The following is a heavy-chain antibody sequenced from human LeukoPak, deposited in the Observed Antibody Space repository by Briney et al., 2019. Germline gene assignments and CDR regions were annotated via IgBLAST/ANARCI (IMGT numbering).Heavy chain of an antibody. V-gene: IGHV3-53*01. J-gene: IGHJ3*02. D-gene: IGHD6-19*01. CDR2: IYSGGST. CDR3: AREASIAVAGTDHDAFDI. Sequence: GGSLRLSCAASGFTVSSNYMSWVRQAPGKGVERVSVIYSGGSTYYADSVKGRFTISRDNSKNTLYLQMNSLRAEDTAVYYCAREASIAVAGTDHDAFDIWGQGTMVTVSS. CDR1: GFTVSSNY.